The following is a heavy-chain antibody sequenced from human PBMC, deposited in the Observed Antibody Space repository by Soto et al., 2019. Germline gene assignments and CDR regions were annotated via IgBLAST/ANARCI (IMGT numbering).Heavy chain of an antibody. Sequence: GESLKISCKASGYSFTSYWIGWVRQMSGKGLEWVGIIQPRDSNTIYSPSFQGQVTISADKSITTAYLQWSSLKASDTAMYYCARESYGSGTIWGQGTLVTVSS. J-gene: IGHJ4*02. CDR1: GYSFTSYW. CDR2: IQPRDSNT. CDR3: ARESYGSGTI. D-gene: IGHD3-10*01. V-gene: IGHV5-51*01.